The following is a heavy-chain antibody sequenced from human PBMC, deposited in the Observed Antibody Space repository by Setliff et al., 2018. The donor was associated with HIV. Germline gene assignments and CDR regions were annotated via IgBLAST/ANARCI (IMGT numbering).Heavy chain of an antibody. CDR2: ISGYNGNT. V-gene: IGHV1-18*04. CDR3: ARDPRSGYDSDTAMVTVYYYYMDV. D-gene: IGHD5-18*01. CDR1: GYTFINFG. J-gene: IGHJ6*03. Sequence: ASVKVSCKAPGYTFINFGITWVRQAPGQGLEWVGYISGYNGNTKYAQNVQGRVTMTTDTSTSTAYMELRSLRYDDTAVYYCARDPRSGYDSDTAMVTVYYYYMDVWGKGTTVTVSS.